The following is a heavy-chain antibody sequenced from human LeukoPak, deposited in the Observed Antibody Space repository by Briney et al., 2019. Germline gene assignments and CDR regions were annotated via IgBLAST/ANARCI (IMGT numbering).Heavy chain of an antibody. Sequence: GGSLRLSSAASGFTFSSYAMSWVRQAPGKGLEWVGFIRSKGYGGTTEYAASVKGRFTISRDDSKSIAYLQMNSLNTEDTAVYYCTRAWAPDYWGQGTLVTVSS. CDR2: IRSKGYGGTT. V-gene: IGHV3-49*04. J-gene: IGHJ4*02. D-gene: IGHD7-27*01. CDR3: TRAWAPDY. CDR1: GFTFSSYA.